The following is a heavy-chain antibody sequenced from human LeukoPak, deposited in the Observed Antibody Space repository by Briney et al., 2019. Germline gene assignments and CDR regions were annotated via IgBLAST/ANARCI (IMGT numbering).Heavy chain of an antibody. CDR1: GGSISSSSHY. V-gene: IGHV4-39*01. CDR2: FHYSGST. CDR3: ARHYYDSSGRPFDY. Sequence: PSETLSLTCTVSGGSISSSSHYWDWIRQPPGKGLEWIGTFHYSGSTYYNPSLQSRVTISEDTSKNQFSLKLNSVTAADTAVYHCARHYYDSSGRPFDYWGQGSLVTVSS. D-gene: IGHD3-22*01. J-gene: IGHJ4*02.